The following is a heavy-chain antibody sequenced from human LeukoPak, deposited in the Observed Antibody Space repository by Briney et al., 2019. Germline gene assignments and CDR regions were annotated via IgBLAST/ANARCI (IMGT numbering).Heavy chain of an antibody. CDR3: ARTYAYDATGDRGH. CDR1: GFTFDDYT. Sequence: GGSLRLSCAASGFTFDDYTMHWVRQAPGKGLEWVSLISWDGGSTYYADSVKGRFTISRDNSKNSLYLQMNSLRAEDTAVYYCARTYAYDATGDRGHWGQGTLVTVSS. J-gene: IGHJ4*02. V-gene: IGHV3-43*01. D-gene: IGHD3-16*01. CDR2: ISWDGGST.